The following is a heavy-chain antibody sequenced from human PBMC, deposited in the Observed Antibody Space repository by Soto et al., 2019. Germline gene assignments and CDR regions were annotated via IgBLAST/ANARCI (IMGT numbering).Heavy chain of an antibody. CDR2: IYYSGST. CDR1: GGSISSYY. V-gene: IGHV4-59*01. D-gene: IGHD3-3*01. CDR3: ASTLRIFGVVSWFDP. Sequence: PSETLSLTCTVSGGSISSYYWSWIRQPPGKGLEWIGYIYYSGSTNYNPSLKSRVTISVDTSKNQFSLKLSSVTAADTAVYYCASTLRIFGVVSWFDPWGQGTLVTVSS. J-gene: IGHJ5*02.